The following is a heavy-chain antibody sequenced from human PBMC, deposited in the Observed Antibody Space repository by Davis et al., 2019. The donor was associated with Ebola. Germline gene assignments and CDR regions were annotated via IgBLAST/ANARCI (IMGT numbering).Heavy chain of an antibody. Sequence: PSETLSLTCSVSGASITSSGYYWTWIRQHPAKGLEWIGYISYSGNPHYNPSLKSRVVVSLDTSQNQFSLKLSSVTAADTAVYYCARENWDDHFFDHWGQGTLVAVSS. CDR2: ISYSGNP. V-gene: IGHV4-31*03. CDR3: ARENWDDHFFDH. D-gene: IGHD1-1*01. J-gene: IGHJ4*02. CDR1: GASITSSGYY.